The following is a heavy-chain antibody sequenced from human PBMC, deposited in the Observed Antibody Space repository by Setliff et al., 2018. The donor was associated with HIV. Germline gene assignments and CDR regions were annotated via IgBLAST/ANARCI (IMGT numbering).Heavy chain of an antibody. J-gene: IGHJ2*01. Sequence: GGSLRLSCAASGFTFSSYGMHWVRQAPGKGLEWVAFIRCDGSNEYYADSVKGRFTISRDNSKNTLYLQMNSLRAEDTAVYYCARDRFPQSNIFGAWYFDLWGRGTLVTVSS. D-gene: IGHD3-10*02. CDR1: GFTFSSYG. CDR2: IRCDGSNE. V-gene: IGHV3-30*02. CDR3: ARDRFPQSNIFGAWYFDL.